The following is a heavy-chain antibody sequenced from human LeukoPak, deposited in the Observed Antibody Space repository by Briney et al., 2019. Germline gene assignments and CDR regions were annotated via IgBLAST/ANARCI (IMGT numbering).Heavy chain of an antibody. CDR1: GFIVSSYW. Sequence: GGSLRLSCAASGFIVSSYWMHWVRQAPGKGLVWVSRINSDGSSTHYADSVKGRFTISRDTAKNTLYLQMNSLRAEDTAVYYCTRVFPGDWYFDLWGRGTLVTVSS. D-gene: IGHD3-3*01. V-gene: IGHV3-74*01. CDR2: INSDGSST. J-gene: IGHJ2*01. CDR3: TRVFPGDWYFDL.